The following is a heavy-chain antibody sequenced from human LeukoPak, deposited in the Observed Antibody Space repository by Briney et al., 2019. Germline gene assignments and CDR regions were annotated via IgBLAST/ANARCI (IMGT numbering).Heavy chain of an antibody. V-gene: IGHV4-34*01. J-gene: IGHJ6*02. Sequence: PETLSLTCAVYGGSFSGYYWSWIRQPPGKGLEWIGEINHSGSTNYNPSLKSRVTISVDTSKNQFSLELSSVTAADTAVYYCARGVRVGARERYYDYVWGSYRFAPGGMDVWGQGTTVTVSS. CDR3: ARGVRVGARERYYDYVWGSYRFAPGGMDV. CDR1: GGSFSGYY. CDR2: INHSGST. D-gene: IGHD3-16*02.